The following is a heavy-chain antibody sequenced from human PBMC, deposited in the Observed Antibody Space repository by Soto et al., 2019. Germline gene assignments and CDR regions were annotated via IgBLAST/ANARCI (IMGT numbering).Heavy chain of an antibody. Sequence: PGGSLRLSCAASGFTFTRYSMNWVRQAAGKGLEWISYISDSSGTIYYAASVEGRFTISRDNSKAILYLQMNSLRAEDTAVYYCAAWAEGATEVHWGQGTLVTVSS. D-gene: IGHD2-15*01. CDR1: GFTFTRYS. CDR2: ISDSSGTI. J-gene: IGHJ4*02. V-gene: IGHV3-48*01. CDR3: AAWAEGATEVH.